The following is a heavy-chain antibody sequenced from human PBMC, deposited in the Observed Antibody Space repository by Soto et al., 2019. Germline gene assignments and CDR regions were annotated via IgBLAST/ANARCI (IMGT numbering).Heavy chain of an antibody. CDR1: GFTFSPYA. D-gene: IGHD6-6*01. Sequence: GGSLRLSCTASGFTFSPYAMTWVRQAPGKGLGWVSAISVGGGSTDYADSVKGRFTISRDNSKNTLYLQMNSLRAEDTAVYYCAKDHGKYASSSGLFGMDVWGQGTTVTVSS. J-gene: IGHJ6*02. CDR2: ISVGGGST. CDR3: AKDHGKYASSSGLFGMDV. V-gene: IGHV3-23*01.